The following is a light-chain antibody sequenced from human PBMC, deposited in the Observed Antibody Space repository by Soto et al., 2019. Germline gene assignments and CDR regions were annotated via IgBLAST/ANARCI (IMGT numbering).Light chain of an antibody. V-gene: IGLV7-46*01. J-gene: IGLJ2*01. Sequence: QAVVTQAPSLTVSPGGTVTLTCGSSTGAVTSNHHPYWFQQKAGQAPRTLIYDTSNKHSWTPARFSGSLLGDKAALTLSGAQPEDEAQYYCLLSYNAARVFGGGTKLTVL. CDR3: LLSYNAARV. CDR1: TGAVTSNHH. CDR2: DTS.